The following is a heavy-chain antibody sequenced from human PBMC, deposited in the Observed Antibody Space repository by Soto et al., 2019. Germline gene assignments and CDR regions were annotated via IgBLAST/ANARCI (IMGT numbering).Heavy chain of an antibody. V-gene: IGHV2-26*01. CDR2: IFSNDEK. CDR3: ARILLAATKALGWFDP. J-gene: IGHJ5*02. D-gene: IGHD6-13*01. CDR1: GFSLSNARMG. Sequence: QVTLKESGPVLVKPTETITLTCTVSGFSLSNARMGVSWIRQSLGKALEWLAHIFSNDEKSYSTSLKSRLTNSKDTSKSQVVLTMTNMDPVDTATYYCARILLAATKALGWFDPWGQGTLVTVSS.